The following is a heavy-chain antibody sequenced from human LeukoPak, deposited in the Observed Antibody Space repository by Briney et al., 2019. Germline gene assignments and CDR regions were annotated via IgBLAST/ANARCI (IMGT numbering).Heavy chain of an antibody. CDR2: INPSGGST. V-gene: IGHV1-46*01. Sequence: ASVKVSCKASGYTFTSYYMHWVRQAPGQGLEWMGIINPSGGSTSYAQKFQGRVTMTRDTSTSTVYMELSRLRSDDTAVYYCARGDIVATISYYYYYYGMDVWGQGTTVTVSS. CDR3: ARGDIVATISYYYYYYGMDV. D-gene: IGHD5-12*01. J-gene: IGHJ6*02. CDR1: GYTFTSYY.